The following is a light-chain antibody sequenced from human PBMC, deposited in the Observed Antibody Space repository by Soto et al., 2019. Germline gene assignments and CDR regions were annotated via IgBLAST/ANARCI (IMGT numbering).Light chain of an antibody. CDR3: SSHAGSNNLL. Sequence: QSALTQPPSASGSRGQSVTISCTGTGSDVGGYDFVSWYQQHPGKAPKLLIYEVTKRPSGVPDRFSGSKSGHTASLTVSGLQAEDEADYYCSSHAGSNNLLFGGGTKLTVL. J-gene: IGLJ2*01. CDR2: EVT. V-gene: IGLV2-8*01. CDR1: GSDVGGYDF.